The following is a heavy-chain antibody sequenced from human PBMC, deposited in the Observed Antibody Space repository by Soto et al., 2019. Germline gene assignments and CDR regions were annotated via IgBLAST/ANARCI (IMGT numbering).Heavy chain of an antibody. D-gene: IGHD4-17*01. CDR2: IYYSGST. V-gene: IGHV4-39*01. CDR1: GGSISSSSYY. J-gene: IGHJ4*02. Sequence: PSETLSLTCTVSGGSISSSSYYWGWVRQPPGKGLEWIGSIYYSGSTYYNPSLKSRVTISVDTSKNQFSLELSSVTAADTAVYYCARHIDYGEDIYYFDYWGQGTLVTVSS. CDR3: ARHIDYGEDIYYFDY.